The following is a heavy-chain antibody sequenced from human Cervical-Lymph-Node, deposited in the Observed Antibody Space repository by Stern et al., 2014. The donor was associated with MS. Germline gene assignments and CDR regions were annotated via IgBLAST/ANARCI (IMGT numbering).Heavy chain of an antibody. V-gene: IGHV5-51*01. CDR2: VYPGDSDT. J-gene: IGHJ5*02. D-gene: IGHD6-19*01. CDR3: ARQSSTGWSAFDP. CDR1: GYSFTSYW. Sequence: QLVQSGAEMKKPGESLKISCKASGYSFTSYWIAWVRQMPGKGLEWMGIVYPGDSDTRYNWAFQGQITISADKSPNTAYLQWNSLQASYSGIYYCARQSSTGWSAFDPWGQGTPVTVSS.